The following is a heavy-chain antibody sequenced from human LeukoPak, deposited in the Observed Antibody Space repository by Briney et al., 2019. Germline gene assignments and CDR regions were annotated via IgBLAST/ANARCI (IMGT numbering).Heavy chain of an antibody. CDR2: MNPNSGNT. J-gene: IGHJ6*03. Sequence: ASVTVSCKASGYTFTSYDINWVRQAPGQGLEWMGWMNPNSGNTGYAQKFQGRVTITRNTSISTAYMELSSLRSEDTAVYYCARRPTGYYYYYMDVWGKGTTVTVSS. CDR3: ARRPTGYYYYYMDV. D-gene: IGHD4-11*01. V-gene: IGHV1-8*03. CDR1: GYTFTSYD.